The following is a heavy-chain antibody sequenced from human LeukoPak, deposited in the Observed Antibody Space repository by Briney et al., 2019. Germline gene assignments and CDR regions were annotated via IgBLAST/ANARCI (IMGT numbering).Heavy chain of an antibody. CDR2: INPNSGGT. J-gene: IGHJ4*02. V-gene: IGHV1-2*02. CDR1: GYTFTGYY. CDR3: ARDLLGIAVAGPDLYYFDC. D-gene: IGHD6-19*01. Sequence: ASVKVSCKAPGYTFTGYYMHWVRQAPGQGLEWMGWINPNSGGTNYAQKFQGRVTMTRDTSISTAYMELSRLRSDDTAVYYCARDLLGIAVAGPDLYYFDCWGQGTLVTVSS.